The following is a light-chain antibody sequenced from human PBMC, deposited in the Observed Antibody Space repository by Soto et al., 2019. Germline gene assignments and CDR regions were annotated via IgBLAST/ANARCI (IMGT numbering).Light chain of an antibody. CDR2: EVS. V-gene: IGLV2-14*01. CDR3: SSYTISSTLV. Sequence: QSVLTQPASVSGSPGQSITISCTGTSSDVGGYNYVSWYQQHPGKAPKLMIYEVSNRPPGVSNRFSGSKSGNTASLTISGLQAEDEADYYCSSYTISSTLVFGTGTKLTVL. J-gene: IGLJ1*01. CDR1: SSDVGGYNY.